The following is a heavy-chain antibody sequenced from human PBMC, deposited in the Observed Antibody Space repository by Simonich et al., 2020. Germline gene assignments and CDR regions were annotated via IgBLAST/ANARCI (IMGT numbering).Heavy chain of an antibody. Sequence: QLQLQESGPGLVKPSETLSLTCTVSGGSISSSSYYWGWIRQPPGKGLEWIGNIYYSGSTYYNPSLKSRVTISVDTSKNQFSRKLSSVTAADTAVYYCARQRVLMVYAIDYWGQGTLVTVSS. CDR1: GGSISSSSYY. CDR2: IYYSGST. J-gene: IGHJ4*02. CDR3: ARQRVLMVYAIDY. V-gene: IGHV4-39*01. D-gene: IGHD2-8*01.